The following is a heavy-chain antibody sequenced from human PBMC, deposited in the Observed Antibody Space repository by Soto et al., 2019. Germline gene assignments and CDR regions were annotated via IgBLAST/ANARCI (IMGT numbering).Heavy chain of an antibody. CDR2: IIPILGIA. CDR1: GGTFSSYT. V-gene: IGHV1-69*02. Sequence: GASVKVSCKASGGTFSSYTISWVRQAPGQGLEWMGRIIPILGIANYAQKFQGRVTITADKSTSTAYMELSSLRSEDTAVYYCARANRYYDSSGYTNTYNWFDPWGQGTLVTVSS. J-gene: IGHJ5*02. CDR3: ARANRYYDSSGYTNTYNWFDP. D-gene: IGHD3-22*01.